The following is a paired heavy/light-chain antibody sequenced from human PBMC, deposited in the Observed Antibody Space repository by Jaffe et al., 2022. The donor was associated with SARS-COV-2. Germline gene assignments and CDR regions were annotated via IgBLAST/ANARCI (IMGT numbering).Light chain of an antibody. CDR1: SSNIGSNT. J-gene: IGLJ3*02. CDR2: SNN. Sequence: QSVLTQPPSASGTPGQRVTISCSGSSSNIGSNTVNWYQQLPGTAPKLLIYSNNQRPSGVPDRFSGSKSGTSASLAISGLQSEDEADYYCAAWDDSLNGPEFGGGTKLTVL. CDR3: AAWDDSLNGPE. V-gene: IGLV1-44*01.
Heavy chain of an antibody. CDR1: GGSISSGDYY. Sequence: QVQLQESGPGLVKPSQTLSLTCTVSGGSISSGDYYWSWIRQPPGKGLEWIGYIYYSGSTYYNPSLKSRVTISVDTSKNQFSLKLSSVTAADTAVYYCARGYYDFWSGYLTPSHFDYWGQGTLVTVSS. V-gene: IGHV4-30-4*01. CDR2: IYYSGST. D-gene: IGHD3-3*01. J-gene: IGHJ4*02. CDR3: ARGYYDFWSGYLTPSHFDY.